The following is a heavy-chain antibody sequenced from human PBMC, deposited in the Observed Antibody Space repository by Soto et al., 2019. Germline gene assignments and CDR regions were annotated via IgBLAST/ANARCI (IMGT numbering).Heavy chain of an antibody. CDR2: INHSGST. Sequence: SETLSLTCAVYGGSFSGYYWSWIRQPPGKGLEWIGEINHSGSTNYNPSLKSRVTISVDTSKNQFSLKLSSVTAADTAVYYCARGAKAARPGYYYYYYMDVWGKGTTVTVSS. CDR3: ARGAKAARPGYYYYYYMDV. J-gene: IGHJ6*03. CDR1: GGSFSGYY. D-gene: IGHD6-6*01. V-gene: IGHV4-34*01.